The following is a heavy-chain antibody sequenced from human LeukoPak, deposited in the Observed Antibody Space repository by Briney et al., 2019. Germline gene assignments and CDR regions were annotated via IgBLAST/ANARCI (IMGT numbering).Heavy chain of an antibody. CDR1: GYTLTELS. D-gene: IGHD2-15*01. J-gene: IGHJ6*03. V-gene: IGHV1-24*01. CDR3: ATSHCSGGSCYSSYYYYMDV. CDR2: FDPEDGET. Sequence: GASVKVSCKVSGYTLTELSMHWVRQAPGKGLEWMGGFDPEDGETIYAQKFQGRVTMTEDTSTDTAHMELSSLRSEDTAVYYCATSHCSGGSCYSSYYYYMDVWGKGTTVTVSS.